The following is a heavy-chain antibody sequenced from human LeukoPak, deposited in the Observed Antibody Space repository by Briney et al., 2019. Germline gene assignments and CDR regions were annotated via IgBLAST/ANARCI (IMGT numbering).Heavy chain of an antibody. CDR3: TRSRYSYQFDY. CDR1: GDSISSTNW. V-gene: IGHV4-4*02. Sequence: SETLSLTCAVSGDSISSTNWWSWVRQPPGKGLEWIGEIYHSGTTNYNPSLKSRLNISADKSKNQFSLKLRSVTAADTAVYYCTRSRYSYQFDYWGQGTLVTVSS. CDR2: IYHSGTT. D-gene: IGHD5-18*01. J-gene: IGHJ4*02.